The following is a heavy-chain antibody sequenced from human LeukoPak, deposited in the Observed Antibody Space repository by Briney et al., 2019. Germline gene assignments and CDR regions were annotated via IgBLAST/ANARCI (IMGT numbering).Heavy chain of an antibody. J-gene: IGHJ3*02. D-gene: IGHD6-6*01. V-gene: IGHV4-30-2*01. Sequence: SQTLSLTCTVSGGSISSGGYYWSWIRQPPGKGLEWIGYIYHSGSTYYNPSLKSRVTISVDRSKNQFSLKLSSVTAADTAVYYCARWGGVAARPSYDAFDIWGQGTMVTVSS. CDR3: ARWGGVAARPSYDAFDI. CDR1: GGSISSGGYY. CDR2: IYHSGST.